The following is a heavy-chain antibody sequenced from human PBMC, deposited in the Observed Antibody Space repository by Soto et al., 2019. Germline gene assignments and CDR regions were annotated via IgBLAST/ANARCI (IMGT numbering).Heavy chain of an antibody. J-gene: IGHJ3*01. CDR1: GVSIRFYN. CDR3: AKGDSTTYGDSFDV. CDR2: IENSGHT. V-gene: IGHV4-59*01. D-gene: IGHD2-2*01. Sequence: QVQLQESGPGLVKPSETLSLTCTVSGVSIRFYNWNWLRQSPAKGLEWIGYIENSGHTNYNPSLKSRITISVDTSQNLVSLQPNSVTAADTAVYYCAKGDSTTYGDSFDVWVQGALVSVS.